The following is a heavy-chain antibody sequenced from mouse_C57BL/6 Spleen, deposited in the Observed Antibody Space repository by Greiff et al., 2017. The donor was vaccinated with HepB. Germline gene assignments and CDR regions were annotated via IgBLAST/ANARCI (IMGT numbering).Heavy chain of an antibody. CDR3: ARGGWPFAY. J-gene: IGHJ3*01. V-gene: IGHV3-6*01. CDR2: ISYDGSN. Sequence: EVKLVESGPGLVKPSQSLSLTCSVTGYSITSGYSWNWIRQFPGNTLEWMGYISYDGSNNYNPSLKNRISITRDTSKNQFFLKLNSVTTEDTATYYCARGGWPFAYWGQGTLVTVSA. D-gene: IGHD1-1*02. CDR1: GYSITSGYS.